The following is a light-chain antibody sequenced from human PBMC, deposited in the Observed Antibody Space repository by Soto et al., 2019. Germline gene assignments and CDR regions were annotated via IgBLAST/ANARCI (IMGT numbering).Light chain of an antibody. CDR1: QDIKTY. Sequence: IQLTQSPSSLSASVGDRVSITCRASQDIKTYLAWYQQKQGKAPKLLISGTFSLQSGVPSRFNGSGSGTDFTLTISRLQPEDFATYYCQHLNNYPPFTFGPGTKVDLE. CDR2: GTF. V-gene: IGKV1-9*01. CDR3: QHLNNYPPFT. J-gene: IGKJ3*01.